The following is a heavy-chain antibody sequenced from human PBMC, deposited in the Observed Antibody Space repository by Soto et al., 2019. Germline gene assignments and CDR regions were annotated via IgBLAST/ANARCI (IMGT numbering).Heavy chain of an antibody. D-gene: IGHD3-16*02. V-gene: IGHV3-30*18. CDR3: AKRGVWGTYLNYLDN. Sequence: GGSLRLSCAASGFTFSSYAMHWVRQAPGKGLEWVGVISYDGSNKYYADTVRGRFTISRDNSKNTLYLQLNSQRNEEKNKYYCAKRGVWGTYLNYLDNWGQGALATVS. CDR1: GFTFSSYA. J-gene: IGHJ4*02. CDR2: ISYDGSNK.